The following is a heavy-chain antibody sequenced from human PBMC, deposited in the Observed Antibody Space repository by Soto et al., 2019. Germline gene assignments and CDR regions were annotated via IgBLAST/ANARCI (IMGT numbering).Heavy chain of an antibody. CDR2: IYYSGST. Sequence: SETLSLTCTVSGGSISSYYSSWIRQPPGKGLEWIGYIYYSGSTNYNPSLKSRVTISVDTSKNQFSLKLSSVTAADTAVYYCARTYGGYYDYWGQGTLVTVSS. CDR1: GGSISSYY. CDR3: ARTYGGYYDY. D-gene: IGHD2-8*01. V-gene: IGHV4-59*01. J-gene: IGHJ4*02.